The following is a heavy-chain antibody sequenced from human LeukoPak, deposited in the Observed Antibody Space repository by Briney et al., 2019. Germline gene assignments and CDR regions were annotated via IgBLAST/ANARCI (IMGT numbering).Heavy chain of an antibody. Sequence: SETLSLTCAVYGGPFSGYYWSWIRQPPGKGLEWIGEINHSGSTNYNPSLKSRVTISVDTSKNQFSLKLSSVTAADTAVYYCASLSSYYFDYWGQGTLVTVSS. D-gene: IGHD6-13*01. CDR3: ASLSSYYFDY. CDR2: INHSGST. J-gene: IGHJ4*02. CDR1: GGPFSGYY. V-gene: IGHV4-34*01.